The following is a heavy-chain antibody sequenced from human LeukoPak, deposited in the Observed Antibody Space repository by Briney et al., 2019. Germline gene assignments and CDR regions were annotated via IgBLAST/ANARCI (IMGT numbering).Heavy chain of an antibody. Sequence: SETLSLTCTVSGGSISSSSYYWGWIPQPPGKGLEWIGSIYCSGSTYYNPSLKSRVTISVDTSKNQFSLKLSSVTAADTAVYYCARLRHCSGGSCYLVFTSGWFDPWGQGTLVTVSS. CDR2: IYCSGST. CDR3: ARLRHCSGGSCYLVFTSGWFDP. V-gene: IGHV4-39*01. J-gene: IGHJ5*02. CDR1: GGSISSSSYY. D-gene: IGHD2-15*01.